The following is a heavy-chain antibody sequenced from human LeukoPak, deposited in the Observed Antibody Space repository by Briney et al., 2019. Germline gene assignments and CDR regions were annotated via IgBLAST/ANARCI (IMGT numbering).Heavy chain of an antibody. CDR1: GFIFNSHT. CDR3: ARSSGWYHRGPDYYYYYMDV. Sequence: GGSLRLSCAASGFIFNSHTMNWVRQAPGKGLEWVSSISSSSSYIYYADSVKGRFTISRDNAKNSLYLQMNSLRAEDTAVYYCARSSGWYHRGPDYYYYYMDVWGKGTTVTVSS. V-gene: IGHV3-21*01. D-gene: IGHD6-19*01. CDR2: ISSSSSYI. J-gene: IGHJ6*03.